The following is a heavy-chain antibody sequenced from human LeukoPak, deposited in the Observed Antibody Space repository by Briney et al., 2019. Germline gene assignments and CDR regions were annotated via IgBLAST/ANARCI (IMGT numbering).Heavy chain of an antibody. D-gene: IGHD5-12*01. CDR2: ISYDATNK. CDR3: ARPYDSNRDHSGYGY. J-gene: IGHJ4*02. CDR1: GFTFSSPD. Sequence: GRSLRLSCAASGFTFSSPDMHWVRQAPGKGLEWVAVISYDATNKYYADSVKGRFTLSRDNSKNTLYLQTNTLRDEDTAVYYCARPYDSNRDHSGYGYWGRGTLVTVSS. V-gene: IGHV3-30*03.